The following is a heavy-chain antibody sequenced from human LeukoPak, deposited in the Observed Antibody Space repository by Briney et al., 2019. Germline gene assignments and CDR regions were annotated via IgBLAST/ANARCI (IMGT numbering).Heavy chain of an antibody. Sequence: GGSLRLSCAASGFTFDDYGMSWVRHAPGKGLEWVSGINWNGGSTGYADSVKGRFTISRDNAKNSLYLQMNSLRAEDTAEYYCAKGGSYNFDYWGQGTLVTVSS. CDR2: INWNGGST. CDR1: GFTFDDYG. CDR3: AKGGSYNFDY. J-gene: IGHJ4*02. D-gene: IGHD1-26*01. V-gene: IGHV3-20*04.